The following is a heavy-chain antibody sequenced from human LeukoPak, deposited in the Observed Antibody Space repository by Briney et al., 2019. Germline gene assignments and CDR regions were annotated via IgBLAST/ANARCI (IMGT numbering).Heavy chain of an antibody. J-gene: IGHJ4*02. CDR2: IRTYNDNT. D-gene: IGHD6-6*01. V-gene: IGHV1-18*01. Sequence: ASLKVSCKASGYTFTSYDISWVRQAPGQGLEWMGWIRTYNDNTHYAQKLQGRVTMTTDTSTSTVYMELKSLRSDDTAVYYCARIQSRIIAARPGNPAFDYWGRGTLVTVSS. CDR3: ARIQSRIIAARPGNPAFDY. CDR1: GYTFTSYD.